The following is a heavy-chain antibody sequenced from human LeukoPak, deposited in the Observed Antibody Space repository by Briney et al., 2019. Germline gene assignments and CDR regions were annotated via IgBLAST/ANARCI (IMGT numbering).Heavy chain of an antibody. J-gene: IGHJ3*02. CDR1: GFTFSGYG. CDR3: ASDYSPHAFDI. D-gene: IGHD4-11*01. V-gene: IGHV3-33*01. CDR2: IWYDGSKT. Sequence: PGGSLRLSCVASGFTFSGYGMHWVRQAPGKGLEWVAVIWYDGSKTYYADSVKGRFTISRDNAKNSLYLQMNSLRAEDTAVYYCASDYSPHAFDIWGQGTMVTVSS.